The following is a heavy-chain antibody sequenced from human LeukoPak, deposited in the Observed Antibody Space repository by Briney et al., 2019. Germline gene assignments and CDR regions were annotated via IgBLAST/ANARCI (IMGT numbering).Heavy chain of an antibody. CDR1: GGSISSGGYY. D-gene: IGHD6-13*01. J-gene: IGHJ5*02. CDR2: IYHSGST. Sequence: SQTLSLTCTVSGGSISSGGYYWSWIRQPPGKGLEWIGYIYHSGSTYYNPSLKSRVTISVDGSKNQFSLKLSSVTAADTAVYYCARDGAAADPDHWGQGTLVTVSS. V-gene: IGHV4-30-2*01. CDR3: ARDGAAADPDH.